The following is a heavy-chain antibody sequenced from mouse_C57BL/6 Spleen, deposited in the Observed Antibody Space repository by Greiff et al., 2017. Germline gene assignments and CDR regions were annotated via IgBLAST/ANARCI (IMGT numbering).Heavy chain of an antibody. V-gene: IGHV1-82*01. D-gene: IGHD1-1*01. CDR2: IYPGDGDT. Sequence: QVQLKQSGPELVKPGASVKISCKASGYAFSSSWMNWVKQRPGQGLEWIGRIYPGDGDTNYNGKFKGKATLTADKSSSTAYMQLSSLTSEDSAVYFCARWRYSTVVAFGDRGQGTTLTVSS. CDR3: ARWRYSTVVAFGD. J-gene: IGHJ2*01. CDR1: GYAFSSSW.